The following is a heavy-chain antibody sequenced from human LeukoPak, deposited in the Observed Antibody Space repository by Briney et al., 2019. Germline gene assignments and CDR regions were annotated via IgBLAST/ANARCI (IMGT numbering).Heavy chain of an antibody. Sequence: GGSLRLSCAASGFTFSSYEMNWVRQAPGKGLEWVSYISSSGSTIYYADSVKGRFTISRDNAKNSLYLQMNSLRVEDTAVYYCAKLAKYFYGAETFYFFEHWGQGTPVTASS. CDR2: ISSSGSTI. CDR1: GFTFSSYE. D-gene: IGHD3-10*01. J-gene: IGHJ4*02. V-gene: IGHV3-48*03. CDR3: AKLAKYFYGAETFYFFEH.